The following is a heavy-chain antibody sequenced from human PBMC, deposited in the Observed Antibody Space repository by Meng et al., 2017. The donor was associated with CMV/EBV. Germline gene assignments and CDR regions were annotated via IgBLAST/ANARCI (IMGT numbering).Heavy chain of an antibody. CDR3: ARSEHKPWGGLGWFDP. Sequence: GGSLRLSCKGSGYSFTSYWTGWVRQMPGKGLEWRGIIYPGDSDTRYSPSFQGQVTISADKSISTAYLQWSSLKASDTAMYYCARSEHKPWGGLGWFDPWGQGTLVTVSS. CDR2: IYPGDSDT. CDR1: GYSFTSYW. J-gene: IGHJ5*02. D-gene: IGHD3-16*01. V-gene: IGHV5-51*01.